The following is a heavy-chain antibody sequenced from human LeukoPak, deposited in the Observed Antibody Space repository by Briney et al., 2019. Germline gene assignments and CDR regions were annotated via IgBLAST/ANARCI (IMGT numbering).Heavy chain of an antibody. CDR1: GGTFSSYA. CDR2: IIPILGIA. CDR3: ARDPTAGYYDSSGYSSGRQSY. Sequence: SVKVSCKASGGTFSSYAISWVRQAPGQGLEWMGRIIPILGIANYAQKFQGRVTITADKSTSTAYMELSSLRSEDTAVYYCARDPTAGYYDSSGYSSGRQSYWGQGTLVTVSS. V-gene: IGHV1-69*04. D-gene: IGHD3-22*01. J-gene: IGHJ4*02.